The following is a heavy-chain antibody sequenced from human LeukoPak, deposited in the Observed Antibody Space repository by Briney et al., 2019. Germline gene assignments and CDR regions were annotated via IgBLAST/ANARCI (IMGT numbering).Heavy chain of an antibody. V-gene: IGHV4-34*01. J-gene: IGHJ4*02. D-gene: IGHD2-15*01. CDR3: ARDLYCSGGSCYSE. CDR1: GGSFSGYY. CDR2: INHSGST. Sequence: PSETLSLTCAVYGGSFSGYYWSWIRQPPGKGLEWIGEINHSGSTNYNPSLKSRVTISVDTSKNQFSLKLSSVTAADTAVYYCARDLYCSGGSCYSEWGQGTLVTVSS.